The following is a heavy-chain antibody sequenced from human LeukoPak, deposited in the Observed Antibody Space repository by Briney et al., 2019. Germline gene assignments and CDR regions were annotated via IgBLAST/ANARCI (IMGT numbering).Heavy chain of an antibody. CDR2: INPSGGST. J-gene: IGHJ4*02. Sequence: ASVKVSCKSSGYTFTSYYMHWVRQAPGQGLEWMGIINPSGGSTSYAQKFQGRVTMTRDTSTSTVYMELSSLRSEDTAVYYCARADSSGYLVGYWGQGTLVTVSS. CDR3: ARADSSGYLVGY. D-gene: IGHD3-22*01. V-gene: IGHV1-46*01. CDR1: GYTFTSYY.